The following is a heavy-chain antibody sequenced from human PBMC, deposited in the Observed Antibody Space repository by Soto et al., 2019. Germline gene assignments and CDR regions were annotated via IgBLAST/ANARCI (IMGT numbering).Heavy chain of an antibody. V-gene: IGHV3-30*18. Sequence: GGSLRLSCAASGFTFSSYGMHWVRQAPGKGLEWVAVISYDGSNKYYADSVKGRFTISRDNSKNTLYLQMNSLRAEDTTVYYCAKEGSDYDILTGSGYYGMDVWGQGTTVTVSS. CDR1: GFTFSSYG. CDR3: AKEGSDYDILTGSGYYGMDV. J-gene: IGHJ6*02. CDR2: ISYDGSNK. D-gene: IGHD3-9*01.